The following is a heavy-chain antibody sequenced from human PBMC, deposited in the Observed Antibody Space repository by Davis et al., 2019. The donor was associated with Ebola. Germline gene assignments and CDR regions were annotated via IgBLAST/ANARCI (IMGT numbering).Heavy chain of an antibody. CDR3: AAEVKYYGMDV. Sequence: ASVKVSCKASEDTFRDYYIHWARQAPGQGLEWMGWIYPKRGDTNYAPKFQGRVTLTGSISTAYLELTNLISDDTALYYCAAEVKYYGMDVWGHGTTVTVSS. V-gene: IGHV1-2*02. D-gene: IGHD4-11*01. J-gene: IGHJ6*02. CDR1: EDTFRDYY. CDR2: IYPKRGDT.